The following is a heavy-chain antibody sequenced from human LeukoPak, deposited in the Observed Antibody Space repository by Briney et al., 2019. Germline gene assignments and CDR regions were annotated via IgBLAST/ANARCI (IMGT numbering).Heavy chain of an antibody. CDR1: GFTFSAYA. CDR3: ARDPNGDYIGAFDM. CDR2: IRGGGGSA. Sequence: GGSLRLSCTASGFTFSAYAMVWVRQAPGKGPEWVSAIRGGGGSAFYADSVKGRFTISRDNSKYTLFLQMNSLRAEDTAVYYCARDPNGDYIGAFDMWGPGTMVTVSS. V-gene: IGHV3-23*01. J-gene: IGHJ3*02. D-gene: IGHD4-17*01.